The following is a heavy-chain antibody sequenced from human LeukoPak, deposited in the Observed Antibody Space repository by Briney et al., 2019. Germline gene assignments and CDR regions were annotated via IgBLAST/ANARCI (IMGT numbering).Heavy chain of an antibody. CDR3: ARERIAAAGLWGRDYYGMDV. Sequence: GASVNVSCKASGYTFTGYYMHWVRQAPGQGLEWMGWINPNSGGTNYAQKFQGRVTMTRDTSISTAYMELSRLRSDDTAVYYCARERIAAAGLWGRDYYGMDVWGQGTTVTVSS. J-gene: IGHJ6*02. CDR2: INPNSGGT. CDR1: GYTFTGYY. D-gene: IGHD6-13*01. V-gene: IGHV1-2*02.